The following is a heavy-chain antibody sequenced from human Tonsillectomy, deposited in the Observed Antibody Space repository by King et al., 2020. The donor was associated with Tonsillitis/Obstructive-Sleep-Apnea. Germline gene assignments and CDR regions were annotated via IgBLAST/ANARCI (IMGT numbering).Heavy chain of an antibody. CDR3: ARGGASTATNRFDS. CDR2: FLYSGST. D-gene: IGHD4-17*01. Sequence: QLQESGPGVVKPSETLSLTCTVSGGSISSYYWCWLLQPPGKERQWMSNFLYSGSTNYTPPPKGVVTVSVDTSKNQFPLKLSSVTAADTAVYYCARGGASTATNRFDSWGQGTLVTVSS. CDR1: GGSISSYY. V-gene: IGHV4-59*01. J-gene: IGHJ4*02.